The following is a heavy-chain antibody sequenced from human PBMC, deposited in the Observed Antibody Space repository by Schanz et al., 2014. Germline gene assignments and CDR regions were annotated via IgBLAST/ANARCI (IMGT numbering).Heavy chain of an antibody. V-gene: IGHV3-48*01. CDR2: ISGSSSTK. J-gene: IGHJ3*01. D-gene: IGHD3-22*01. Sequence: EVHLLESGGGLVQPGGSLRLSCAASGFTFSSYAMSWVRQAPGKGLEWVSYISGSSSTKYYADSVKGRFTISRDNGKKSLYLQMNSLRAEDTAVYYCARGREVVAKIFDVWGQGTMVTVSS. CDR3: ARGREVVAKIFDV. CDR1: GFTFSSYA.